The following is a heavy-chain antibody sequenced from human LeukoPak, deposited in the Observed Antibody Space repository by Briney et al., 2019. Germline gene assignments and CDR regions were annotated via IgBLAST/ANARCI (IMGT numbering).Heavy chain of an antibody. CDR2: VYFTGSP. CDR3: ARHLVVPATTYYYYYMDV. V-gene: IGHV4-39*01. CDR1: GDSMSSNYYY. J-gene: IGHJ6*03. D-gene: IGHD2-2*01. Sequence: SETLSLTCTVSGDSMSSNYYYWGWIRQPPGKGLERIGTVYFTGSPYYNPSLKSRVTISVDTSETQFSLTLSSVTAADTAVYFCARHLVVPATTYYYYYMDVWGKGTTVTVSS.